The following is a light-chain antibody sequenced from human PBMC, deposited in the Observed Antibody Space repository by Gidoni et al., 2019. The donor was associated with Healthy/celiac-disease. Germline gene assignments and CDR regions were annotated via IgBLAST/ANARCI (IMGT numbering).Light chain of an antibody. V-gene: IGKV1-39*01. CDR2: AAS. Sequence: DIQMTQSPSSLSASVGDRVTITCRASQSISSYLNWYQQKPGKAPKLLIYAASSLQSGVPSRFSGSGSDTDFTLTISSLQPEDFATYYCQQGYSTPTFGGGTKVEIK. CDR1: QSISSY. J-gene: IGKJ4*01. CDR3: QQGYSTPT.